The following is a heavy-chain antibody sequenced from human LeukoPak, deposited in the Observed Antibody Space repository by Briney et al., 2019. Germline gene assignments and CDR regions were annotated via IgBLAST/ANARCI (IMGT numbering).Heavy chain of an antibody. V-gene: IGHV3-74*01. CDR2: INSDGSTT. D-gene: IGHD1-14*01. CDR1: GFTFSSYA. J-gene: IGHJ4*02. CDR3: ARGSAVTGVH. Sequence: QPGGSLRLSCTASGFTFSSYAMSWVRQAPGKGLVWISRINSDGSTTNYADSVKGRFTISRDNAKNTLYLQMNSLRAEDTAMYYCARGSAVTGVHWGQGTLVTVSS.